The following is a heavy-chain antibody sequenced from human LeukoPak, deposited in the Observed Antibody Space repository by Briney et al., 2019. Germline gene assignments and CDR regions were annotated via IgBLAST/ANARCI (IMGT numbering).Heavy chain of an antibody. Sequence: GGSLRLSCAASGFTFSSYGMHWVRQAPGKGLEWVAVISYDGSNKYYADSVKGRFTISRDNSKNTLYLQMNSLRAEGTAVYYCAKDRGSYGYYFDYWGQGTLVTVSS. CDR3: AKDRGSYGYYFDY. CDR1: GFTFSSYG. J-gene: IGHJ4*02. V-gene: IGHV3-30*18. D-gene: IGHD5-18*01. CDR2: ISYDGSNK.